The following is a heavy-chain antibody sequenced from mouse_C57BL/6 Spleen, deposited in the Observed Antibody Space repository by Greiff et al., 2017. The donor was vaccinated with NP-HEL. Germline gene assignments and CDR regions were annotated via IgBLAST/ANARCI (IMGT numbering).Heavy chain of an antibody. CDR3: ARMVTTPLAY. D-gene: IGHD2-2*01. CDR1: GYTFTSYW. CDR2: IYPSDSET. V-gene: IGHV1-61*01. Sequence: QVQLQQSGAELVRPGSSVKLSCKASGYTFTSYWMDWVKQRPGQGLEWIGNIYPSDSETHYNQKFKDKATLTVDKSSSTAYMQLSSLTSEDSAVYSCARMVTTPLAYWGQGTLVTVSA. J-gene: IGHJ3*01.